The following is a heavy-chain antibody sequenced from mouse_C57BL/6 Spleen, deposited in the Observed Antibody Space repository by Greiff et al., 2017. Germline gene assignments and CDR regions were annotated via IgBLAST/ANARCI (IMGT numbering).Heavy chain of an antibody. CDR3: ASCDGYYYAMDY. CDR2: ISYDGSN. J-gene: IGHJ4*01. V-gene: IGHV3-6*01. Sequence: VQLKESGPGLVKPSQSLSLTCSVTGYSITSGYYWNWIRQFPGNKLEWMGYISYDGSNNYNPSLKNRISITRDTSKNQFFLKLNSVTTEYTATYYWASCDGYYYAMDYWGQGTSVTVSS. CDR1: GYSITSGYY.